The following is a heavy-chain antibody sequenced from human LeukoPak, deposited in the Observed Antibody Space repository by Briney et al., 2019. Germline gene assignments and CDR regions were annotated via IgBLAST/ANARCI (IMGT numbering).Heavy chain of an antibody. CDR3: AKGREQWSTGFFDY. CDR1: GFTFSSYE. J-gene: IGHJ4*02. CDR2: ISWTSGTI. V-gene: IGHV3-9*01. Sequence: GGSLRLSCAASGFTFSSYEMNWVRQAPGKGLEWVSSISWTSGTIGYADSVKGRFTISRDNAKNSLYLEMNSLRPEDTAFYYCAKGREQWSTGFFDYWGQGTLVTVSS. D-gene: IGHD6-19*01.